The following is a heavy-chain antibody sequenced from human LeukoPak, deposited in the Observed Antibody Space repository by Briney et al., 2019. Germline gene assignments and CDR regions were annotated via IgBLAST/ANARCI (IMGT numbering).Heavy chain of an antibody. CDR2: ISSSSRTI. Sequence: GGSLTLSCAASGFTFSSYSINWVCQAPGKGLEWVSYISSSSRTIYHADSVKGRFRISRDNAKNSLYLQMNSLRAEDTAVYYCASWDTAMVNDIWGQGTMVTVSS. CDR1: GFTFSSYS. CDR3: ASWDTAMVNDI. D-gene: IGHD5-18*01. J-gene: IGHJ3*02. V-gene: IGHV3-48*04.